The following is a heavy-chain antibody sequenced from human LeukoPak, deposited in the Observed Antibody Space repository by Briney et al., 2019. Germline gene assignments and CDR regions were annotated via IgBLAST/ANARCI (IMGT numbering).Heavy chain of an antibody. D-gene: IGHD3-22*01. J-gene: IGHJ4*02. CDR2: LNPNSGDT. CDR1: GYIFTGYF. V-gene: IGHV1-2*02. CDR3: ARDERYDSSGYPFDY. Sequence: ASVKVSCKASGYIFTGYFMHWVRQAPGQGLEWMGWLNPNSGDTNYAQKFQGRVTMTRDTSISTAYMELSRPRSDDTAVYYCARDERYDSSGYPFDYWGQGTLVSVSS.